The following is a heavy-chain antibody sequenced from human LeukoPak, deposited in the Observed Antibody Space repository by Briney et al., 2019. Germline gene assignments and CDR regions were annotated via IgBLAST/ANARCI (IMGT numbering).Heavy chain of an antibody. J-gene: IGHJ4*02. D-gene: IGHD1-26*01. CDR1: GFTFSDFY. V-gene: IGHV3-11*01. CDR3: TRGGATSLRSFDY. CDR2: ISSSGHSI. Sequence: GGSLRLSCAASGFTFSDFYMSWIRQAPGKGPEWVSYISSSGHSIYYADSVKGRFTISRDSAKNSLYLQMISLRAEDTAVYYCTRGGATSLRSFDYWGQGTLVTVSS.